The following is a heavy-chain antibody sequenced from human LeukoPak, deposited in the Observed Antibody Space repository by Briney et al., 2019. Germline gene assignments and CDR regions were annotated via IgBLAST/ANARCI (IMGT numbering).Heavy chain of an antibody. D-gene: IGHD3-22*01. Sequence: SETLSLTCTVSGGSISGGGYYWSWIRQHPGKGLEWIGYIYYSGSTYYNPSLKSRVTISVDTSKNQFSLKLSSVTAADTAVYYCARRYYDSSGYYYFDYWGQGTLVTVSS. CDR3: ARRYYDSSGYYYFDY. CDR1: GGSISGGGYY. J-gene: IGHJ4*02. CDR2: IYYSGST. V-gene: IGHV4-31*03.